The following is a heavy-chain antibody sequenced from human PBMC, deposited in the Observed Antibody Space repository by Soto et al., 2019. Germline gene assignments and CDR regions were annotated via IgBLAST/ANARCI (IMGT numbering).Heavy chain of an antibody. D-gene: IGHD3-10*01. CDR3: TRDWGGLGY. CDR1: GFTFSNYW. J-gene: IGHJ4*02. CDR2: IIKDGSEK. V-gene: IGHV3-7*03. Sequence: XGSLRLSCLAAGFTFSNYWMTWVRQAPGKGLEWVANIIKDGSEKSYGDSVKGRFTISRDNAKNSLYLEMNSLRVEDTAVYYCTRDWGGLGYWGPGTLVTVSS.